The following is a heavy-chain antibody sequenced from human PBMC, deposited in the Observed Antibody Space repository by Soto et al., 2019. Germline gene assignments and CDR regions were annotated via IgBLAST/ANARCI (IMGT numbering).Heavy chain of an antibody. J-gene: IGHJ4*02. CDR2: ISAYNGNT. CDR1: GYTFTSYG. CDR3: ARDLKVVAATPFDY. D-gene: IGHD2-15*01. Sequence: ASVKVSCKASGYTFTSYGISWVRQAPGQGLEWMGWISAYNGNTNYAQKLQGRVTMTTDTSTSTAYMELRSLRSDDTAVYYCARDLKVVAATPFDYWGQGTLVTVSS. V-gene: IGHV1-18*01.